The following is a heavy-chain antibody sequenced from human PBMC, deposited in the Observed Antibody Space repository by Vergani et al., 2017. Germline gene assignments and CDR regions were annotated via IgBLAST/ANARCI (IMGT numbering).Heavy chain of an antibody. CDR2: IKSDGDST. J-gene: IGHJ6*03. V-gene: IGHV3-74*01. Sequence: EVHLLESGGGSVQPGGSPRLSCSASGFSFNSYWMHWVRQVPGKGLLWVSRIKSDGDSTSYADSVKGRFTISRDNAKNTLYLQMDSLRAEDTAVYYCARDGWELLDYFYYMDVWGKGTTVTVSS. CDR1: GFSFNSYW. D-gene: IGHD1-26*01. CDR3: ARDGWELLDYFYYMDV.